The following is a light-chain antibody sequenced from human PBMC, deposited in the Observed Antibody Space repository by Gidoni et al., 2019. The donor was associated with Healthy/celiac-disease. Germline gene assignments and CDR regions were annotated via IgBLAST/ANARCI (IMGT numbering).Light chain of an antibody. CDR3: QQRSNWPLLT. CDR1: QSVSSY. Sequence: ELALTQSPATLSLSPGERATLPCRASQSVSSYLAWYQQKPGQAPRPLIYDASNRATGIPARISGSGCGTDYTLTISSREHEDFAVYYCQQRSNWPLLTFGGGTKVEIK. J-gene: IGKJ4*01. CDR2: DAS. V-gene: IGKV3-11*01.